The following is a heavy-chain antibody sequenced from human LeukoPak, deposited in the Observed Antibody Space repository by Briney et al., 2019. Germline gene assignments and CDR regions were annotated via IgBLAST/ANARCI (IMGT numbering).Heavy chain of an antibody. V-gene: IGHV4-4*07. CDR2: IYSTGST. CDR1: GGSINSHY. D-gene: IGHD5-18*01. Sequence: PSETLSLTCTVSGGSINSHYWSWIRQPAGQGLEWIGRIYSTGSTSYNPSLKSRVTMSVDTSNNQLSLKLSSVTAADTAVYYCARDGRGYSYGVGFDPWGQGTLVTVSS. J-gene: IGHJ5*02. CDR3: ARDGRGYSYGVGFDP.